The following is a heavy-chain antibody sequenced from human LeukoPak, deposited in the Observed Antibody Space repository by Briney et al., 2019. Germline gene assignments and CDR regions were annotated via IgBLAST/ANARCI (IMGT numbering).Heavy chain of an antibody. D-gene: IGHD2-21*02. CDR3: ARDRRGHIVVVTAIRPLDY. J-gene: IGHJ4*02. V-gene: IGHV1-18*01. CDR2: ISAYNGNT. Sequence: ASVKVSCKASGYTFTGYGISWVRQAPGQGLEWMGWISAYNGNTNYAQKLQGRVTMTTDTSTSTAYMELRSLRSDDTAVYYCARDRRGHIVVVTAIRPLDYWGQGTLVTVSS. CDR1: GYTFTGYG.